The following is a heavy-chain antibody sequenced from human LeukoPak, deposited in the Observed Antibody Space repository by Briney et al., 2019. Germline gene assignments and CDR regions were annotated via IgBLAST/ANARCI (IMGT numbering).Heavy chain of an antibody. Sequence: SETLSLTCTVSGGSISSYYWSWIRQPPGKGLEWIGYIYYSGSTNYNPSLKSRVTISVDTPKNQFSLKLSSVTAADTAVYYCARQGYGGNSGLFDYWGRGTLVTVSS. D-gene: IGHD4-17*01. CDR1: GGSISSYY. V-gene: IGHV4-59*08. J-gene: IGHJ4*02. CDR2: IYYSGST. CDR3: ARQGYGGNSGLFDY.